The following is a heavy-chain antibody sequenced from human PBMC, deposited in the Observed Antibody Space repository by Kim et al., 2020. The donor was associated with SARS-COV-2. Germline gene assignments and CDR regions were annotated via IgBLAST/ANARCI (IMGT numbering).Heavy chain of an antibody. V-gene: IGHV1-69*04. CDR3: ARVENMRSVAAPGY. Sequence: AQKFQGRVTITADKSTSTAYMELSSLRSEDTAVYYCARVENMRSVAAPGYWGQGTLVTVSS. J-gene: IGHJ4*02. D-gene: IGHD6-19*01.